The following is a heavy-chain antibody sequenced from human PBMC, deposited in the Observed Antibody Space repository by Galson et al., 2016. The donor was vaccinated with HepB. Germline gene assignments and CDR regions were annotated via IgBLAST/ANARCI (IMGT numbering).Heavy chain of an antibody. D-gene: IGHD3-10*01. J-gene: IGHJ4*02. CDR2: VYYKGNI. CDR1: GGSVYNYY. V-gene: IGHV4-59*02. Sequence: ETLSLTCSVSGGSVYNYYWSWVRQPPGKRLEWIGYVYYKGNIYYNAAFESRATLSVDTPRNQFFPRLRSVTAADTAVYYCVRDQGKVFDYWGQGVLVTVSS. CDR3: VRDQGKVFDY.